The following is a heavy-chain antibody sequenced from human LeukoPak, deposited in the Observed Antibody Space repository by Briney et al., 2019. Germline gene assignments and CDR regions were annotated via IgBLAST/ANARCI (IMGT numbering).Heavy chain of an antibody. CDR2: ISAYNGNT. J-gene: IGHJ4*02. D-gene: IGHD3-16*02. CDR1: GYTFTSYG. CDR3: ARDTVIWGRYPGSDH. Sequence: GASVKVSCKASGYTFTSYGISWVRQAPGQGLEWMGWISAYNGNTNYAQKLQGRVTMTTDTSTSTVYMELRSLTSDDTAVYYCARDTVIWGRYPGSDHRGQGTLVTVSS. V-gene: IGHV1-18*01.